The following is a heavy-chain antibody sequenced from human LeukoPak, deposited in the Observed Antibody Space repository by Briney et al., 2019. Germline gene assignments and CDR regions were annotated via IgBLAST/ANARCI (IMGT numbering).Heavy chain of an antibody. CDR2: IIPIFGTA. Sequence: GASVKVSCKASGYTFTSYGISWVRQAPGQGLEWMGGIIPIFGTANYAQKFQGRVTITADESTSTAYTELSSLRSEDTAVYYCARPLSRYCSGGSCYWGFDYWGQGTLVTVSS. D-gene: IGHD2-15*01. CDR1: GYTFTSYG. V-gene: IGHV1-69*13. CDR3: ARPLSRYCSGGSCYWGFDY. J-gene: IGHJ4*02.